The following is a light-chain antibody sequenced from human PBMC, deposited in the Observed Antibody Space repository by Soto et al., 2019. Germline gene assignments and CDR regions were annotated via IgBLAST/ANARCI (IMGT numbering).Light chain of an antibody. CDR1: QSVRNNY. CDR2: DAS. CDR3: QQYCRAPLT. J-gene: IGKJ4*01. Sequence: EIVLTQSPDTLSLSPGERATLSCRASQSVRNNYLAWYQQKPGQAPRFLIYDASSRATGIPDRFSGSGSGTDFTRNISRLEPEDFAVYYCQQYCRAPLTFGGGTKVEIK. V-gene: IGKV3-20*01.